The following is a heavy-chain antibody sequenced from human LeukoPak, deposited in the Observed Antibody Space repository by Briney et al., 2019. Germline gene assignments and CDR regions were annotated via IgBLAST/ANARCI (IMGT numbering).Heavy chain of an antibody. Sequence: PSETLSLTCTVSGGSISSSSYYWGWIRQPPGKGLEWIGEINHSGSTNYNPSLKSRVTISVDTSKNQFSLKLSSVTAADTAVYYCARGDYDFWSGYYTNWFDPWGQGTLVTVSS. D-gene: IGHD3-3*01. J-gene: IGHJ5*02. CDR2: INHSGST. V-gene: IGHV4-39*07. CDR1: GGSISSSSYY. CDR3: ARGDYDFWSGYYTNWFDP.